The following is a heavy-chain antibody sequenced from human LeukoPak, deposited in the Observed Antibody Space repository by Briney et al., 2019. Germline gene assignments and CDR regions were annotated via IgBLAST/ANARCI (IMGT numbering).Heavy chain of an antibody. CDR1: GDSVSSNSAA. Sequence: SQTLSLTCAISGDSVSSNSAAWNWIRQSPSRGLEWLGRTYYRSKWYNDYAVSVKSRITNNPDTSKNQFSLQLNSVTPEDTAVYYCARAMSIAARLQTIFDYWGQGTLVTVSS. V-gene: IGHV6-1*01. D-gene: IGHD6-6*01. J-gene: IGHJ4*02. CDR3: ARAMSIAARLQTIFDY. CDR2: TYYRSKWYN.